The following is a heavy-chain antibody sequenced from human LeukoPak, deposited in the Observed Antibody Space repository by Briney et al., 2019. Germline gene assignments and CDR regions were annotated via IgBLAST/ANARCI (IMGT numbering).Heavy chain of an antibody. J-gene: IGHJ6*03. CDR2: MNPNSGNT. V-gene: IGHV1-18*01. CDR3: ARVHYDSSGYYGLGDYYYYYMDV. Sequence: ASVKVSCKASGYTFTSYDINWVRQATGQGLEWMGWMNPNSGNTNYAQKLQGRVTMTTDTSTSTAYMELRSLRSDDTAVYYCARVHYDSSGYYGLGDYYYYYMDVWGKGTTVTISS. CDR1: GYTFTSYD. D-gene: IGHD3-22*01.